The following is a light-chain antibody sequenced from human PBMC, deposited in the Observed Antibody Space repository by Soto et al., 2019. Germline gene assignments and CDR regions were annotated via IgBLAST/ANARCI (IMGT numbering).Light chain of an antibody. CDR1: QSVSSN. Sequence: EIVMTQSPATLSVSPGERATLSCRASQSVSSNLAWYQQNPGQAPRLLIYGASTRATGIPARFGGSGSGTEITLTISSLQSEDLAVYYCQQYNNWPRTVGQGTKVEIK. J-gene: IGKJ1*01. V-gene: IGKV3-15*01. CDR2: GAS. CDR3: QQYNNWPRT.